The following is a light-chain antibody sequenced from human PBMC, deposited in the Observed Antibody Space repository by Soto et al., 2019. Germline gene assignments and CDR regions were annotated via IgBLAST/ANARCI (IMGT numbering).Light chain of an antibody. CDR1: QSVSSSY. J-gene: IGKJ5*01. CDR2: GAS. Sequence: EIVLTQSPGTLSLSPGERVTLSCRASQSVSSSYLAWYQQKPGQAPRLLIYGASSRASGIPDRFSGSGSGTDFTLTISRLETEDFAVFYCQQYGTSEIIFGQGTRLEIK. V-gene: IGKV3-20*01. CDR3: QQYGTSEII.